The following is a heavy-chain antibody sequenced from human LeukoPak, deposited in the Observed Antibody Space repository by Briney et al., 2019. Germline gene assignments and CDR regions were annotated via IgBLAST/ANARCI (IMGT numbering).Heavy chain of an antibody. CDR2: INPNSGGT. J-gene: IGHJ4*02. CDR1: GYTFTGYY. CDR3: ARDRATRKGYCTNVVCFGDY. Sequence: ASVKVSCKASGYTFTGYYMHWVRQAPGQGLEWMGRINPNSGGTNYAQKFQGRVTMTRDTSISTAYMELSRLRSDDTAVYYCARDRATRKGYCTNVVCFGDYWGQGTLVTVSS. V-gene: IGHV1-2*06. D-gene: IGHD2-8*01.